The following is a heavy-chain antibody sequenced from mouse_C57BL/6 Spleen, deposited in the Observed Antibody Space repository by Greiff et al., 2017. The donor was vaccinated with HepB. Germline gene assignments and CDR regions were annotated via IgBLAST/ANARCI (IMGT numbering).Heavy chain of an antibody. D-gene: IGHD4-1*01. CDR2: IDPSDSYT. CDR1: GYTFTSYW. CDR3: ARAGTRDY. V-gene: IGHV1-50*01. Sequence: QVHVKQPGAELVKPGASVKLSCKASGYTFTSYWMQWVKQRPGQGLEWIGEIDPSDSYTNYNQKFKGKATLTVDTSSSTAYMQLSSLTSEDSAVYYCARAGTRDYWGQGTTLTVSS. J-gene: IGHJ2*01.